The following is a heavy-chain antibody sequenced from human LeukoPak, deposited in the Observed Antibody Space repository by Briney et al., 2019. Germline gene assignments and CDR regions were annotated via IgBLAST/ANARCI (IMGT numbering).Heavy chain of an antibody. J-gene: IGHJ3*02. D-gene: IGHD6-19*01. Sequence: SETLSLTCTVSGGSISSDGYYWNWIRQRPGKGLEWIGNIYYSGSTYYNPSLKSRVSISLDTSQNQCSLKITSVTAADTAVYYCARFDSSGWTAAFDIWGQGTMVTVSS. CDR3: ARFDSSGWTAAFDI. CDR1: GGSISSDGYY. CDR2: IYYSGST. V-gene: IGHV4-31*03.